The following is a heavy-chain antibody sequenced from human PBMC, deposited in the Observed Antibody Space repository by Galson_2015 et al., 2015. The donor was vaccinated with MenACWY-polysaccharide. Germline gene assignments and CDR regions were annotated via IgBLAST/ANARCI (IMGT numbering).Heavy chain of an antibody. V-gene: IGHV1-8*01. D-gene: IGHD6-19*01. CDR3: ASTKAGTHYFEY. J-gene: IGHJ4*02. CDR2: MNPNSGNT. Sequence: SVKVSCKASGYTFTSYDINWVRQSTGQGLQWMGWMNPNSGNTGYAQDFQGRVTMTRNTSISTAYMELNSLRSEDTAVYYRASTKAGTHYFEYWGQGTLLTVSS. CDR1: GYTFTSYD.